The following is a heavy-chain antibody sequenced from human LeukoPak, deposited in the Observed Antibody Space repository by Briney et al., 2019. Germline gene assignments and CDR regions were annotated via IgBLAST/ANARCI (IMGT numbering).Heavy chain of an antibody. D-gene: IGHD2-15*01. V-gene: IGHV3-30*02. Sequence: PGGSLRLSCAASGFTFSNFGIHWVRQAPGKGLGWVAFIRYDASDKYYVDSVKGRFAISRDNSKTTLYLQMNSLRVEDTAVYYCARDHIASSGRRYFDYWGQGTLVTVSS. CDR2: IRYDASDK. J-gene: IGHJ4*02. CDR3: ARDHIASSGRRYFDY. CDR1: GFTFSNFG.